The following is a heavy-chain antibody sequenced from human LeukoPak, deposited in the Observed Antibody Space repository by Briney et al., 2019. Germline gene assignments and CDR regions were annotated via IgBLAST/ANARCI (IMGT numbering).Heavy chain of an antibody. V-gene: IGHV1-46*01. D-gene: IGHD2/OR15-2a*01. J-gene: IGHJ4*02. Sequence: ASVKVSCKASGYTFTSYYTHWVRQAPGQGLEWMGIIKPSGGSTLYAQKFQGRVTVNSDMSTSTVYVELSSLRSEDTAVYCCAREVPENFNFDYWGQGTLVTVSS. CDR2: IKPSGGST. CDR3: AREVPENFNFDY. CDR1: GYTFTSYY.